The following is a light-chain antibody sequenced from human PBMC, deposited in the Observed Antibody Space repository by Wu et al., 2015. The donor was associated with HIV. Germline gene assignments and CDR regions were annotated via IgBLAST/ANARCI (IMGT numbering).Light chain of an antibody. Sequence: EIVLTQSPGTLSLSPGERATLSCRASQSVTTNFFAWYQQKPGQAPRLLIYGASSRATGIPDRFSGSGSGTDFTLTISRLEPEDFAVYYCQQYGSSPRTFGQGTKVEIK. CDR2: GAS. CDR1: QSVTTNF. CDR3: QQYGSSPRT. J-gene: IGKJ1*01. V-gene: IGKV3-20*01.